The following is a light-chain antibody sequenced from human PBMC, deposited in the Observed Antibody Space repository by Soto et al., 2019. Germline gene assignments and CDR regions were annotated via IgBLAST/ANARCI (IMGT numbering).Light chain of an antibody. J-gene: IGLJ2*01. V-gene: IGLV1-51*01. CDR3: GTWDNSLSAVV. CDR1: SSNIGNNF. Sequence: QSVLTQPPSVSAAPGQKVTICCSGSSSNIGNNFVSWYQQLPGTAPKLLIYDNNKRTSGFPDRFSASRSGTSATLGITGLQTGDEADYYCGTWDNSLSAVVFGGGTKVTVL. CDR2: DNN.